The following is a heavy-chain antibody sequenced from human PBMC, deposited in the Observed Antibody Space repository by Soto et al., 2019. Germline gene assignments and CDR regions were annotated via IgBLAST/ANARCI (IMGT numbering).Heavy chain of an antibody. Sequence: QVQLVQSGADVKEPGSSVRVSCKSSGGTFSSSSINWVRQAPGQGLEWMGGIIPMFGTGNYAQKLQGRVTITADESTNTVYLELSSLRSEDTAVYYCATPHTSYYESTGYGYFDYWGQGTLVTVSS. CDR3: ATPHTSYYESTGYGYFDY. J-gene: IGHJ4*02. CDR1: GGTFSSSS. CDR2: IIPMFGTG. D-gene: IGHD3-22*01. V-gene: IGHV1-69*12.